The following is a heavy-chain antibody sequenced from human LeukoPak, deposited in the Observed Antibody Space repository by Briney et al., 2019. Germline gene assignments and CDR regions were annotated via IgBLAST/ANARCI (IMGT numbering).Heavy chain of an antibody. V-gene: IGHV4-4*02. CDR2: IYHSGST. CDR1: GGSISSSNW. J-gene: IGHJ6*03. Sequence: SENLSLTCAVSGGSISSSNWWSWVRQPPGKGLEWIGEIYHSGSTNYNPSLKSRVTISVDKSKNQFSLKLSSVTAADTAVYYCARARDCSSTSCYREGYYYYYMDVWGKGTTVTVSS. CDR3: ARARDCSSTSCYREGYYYYYMDV. D-gene: IGHD2-2*01.